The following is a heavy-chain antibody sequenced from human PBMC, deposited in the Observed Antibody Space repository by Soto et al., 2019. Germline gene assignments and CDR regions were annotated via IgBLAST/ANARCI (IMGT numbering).Heavy chain of an antibody. CDR2: IIPILGIA. CDR1: GGTFSSYT. Sequence: SVKVSCKASGGTFSSYTISWVRQAPGQGLEWMGRIIPILGIANYAQKFQGRVTITADKSTSTAYMELSSLRSEDTAVYYCARVVDTAMIYNWFDPWGQGTLVTVSS. J-gene: IGHJ5*02. V-gene: IGHV1-69*02. D-gene: IGHD5-18*01. CDR3: ARVVDTAMIYNWFDP.